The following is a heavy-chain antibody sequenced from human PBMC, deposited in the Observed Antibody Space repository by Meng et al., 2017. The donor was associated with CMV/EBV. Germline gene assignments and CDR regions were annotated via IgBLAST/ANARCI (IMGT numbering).Heavy chain of an antibody. Sequence: GGSLRLSCAASGFTFSSYSMNWVRQAPGKGLEWVSSISSSSSYIYYADSVKGRFTISRDNAKNSLYLQMNSLRAEDTAVYYCARDLPHCSSTSCQYYFDYWGRGTLVTVSS. CDR2: ISSSSSYI. CDR1: GFTFSSYS. D-gene: IGHD2-2*01. J-gene: IGHJ4*02. CDR3: ARDLPHCSSTSCQYYFDY. V-gene: IGHV3-21*01.